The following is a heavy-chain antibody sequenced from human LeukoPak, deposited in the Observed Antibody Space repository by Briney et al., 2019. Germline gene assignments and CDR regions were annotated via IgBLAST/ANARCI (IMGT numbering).Heavy chain of an antibody. CDR1: GGTFSSYA. V-gene: IGHV1-69*04. CDR2: IIPILGIA. Sequence: ASVKVSCKASGGTFSSYAISWVRQAPGQGLEWMGRIIPILGIANHAQKFQGRVTITADKSTSTVYMELSSLRSEDTAVYYCAREGGMSDYGDYAQGDYWGQGTLVTVSS. D-gene: IGHD4-17*01. CDR3: AREGGMSDYGDYAQGDY. J-gene: IGHJ4*02.